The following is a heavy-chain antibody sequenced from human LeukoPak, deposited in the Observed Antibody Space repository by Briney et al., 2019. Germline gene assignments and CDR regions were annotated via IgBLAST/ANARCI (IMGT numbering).Heavy chain of an antibody. J-gene: IGHJ5*02. Sequence: GGSLRLSCATSGFSFSSYGMSWVRQAPGKGLEWVSSISGLSGRTYYADSVKGRVTISRDNSKNALSLQMNSLRAEDTAVYYCARDRGVRGGAVNWFDPWGQGTLVTVSS. CDR1: GFSFSSYG. CDR2: ISGLSGRT. D-gene: IGHD3-10*01. CDR3: ARDRGVRGGAVNWFDP. V-gene: IGHV3-23*01.